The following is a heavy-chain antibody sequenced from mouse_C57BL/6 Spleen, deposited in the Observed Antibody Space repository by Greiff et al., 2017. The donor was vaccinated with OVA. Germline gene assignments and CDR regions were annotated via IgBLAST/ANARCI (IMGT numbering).Heavy chain of an antibody. J-gene: IGHJ3*01. Sequence: QVQLQQPGAELVMPGASVKLSCKASGYTFTSYWMHWVKQRPGQGLEWIGEIDPSDSYTNYNQKFKGKSTLTVDKSSSTAYMQLSSLTSEDSAVYYCARCRTTGGFAYWGQGTLVTVSA. CDR1: GYTFTSYW. D-gene: IGHD1-1*01. CDR3: ARCRTTGGFAY. V-gene: IGHV1-69*01. CDR2: IDPSDSYT.